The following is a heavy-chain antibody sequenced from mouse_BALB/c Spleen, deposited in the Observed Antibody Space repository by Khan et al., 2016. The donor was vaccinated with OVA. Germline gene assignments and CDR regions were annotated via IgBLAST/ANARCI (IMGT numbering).Heavy chain of an antibody. V-gene: IGHV10-3*03. Sequence: EVQLVETGGGLVQPKGSLKLSCAASGFTFNTYAMHWVCQAPGKGLEWVARISSRRNNFATYYADSVKDRFTISRDDSQSMFYLQMNNLKTEDTAMYYYVETLDGPYYDTMDYWGQGTSVTVSS. J-gene: IGHJ4*01. CDR3: VETLDGPYYDTMDY. D-gene: IGHD1-2*01. CDR1: GFTFNTYA. CDR2: ISSRRNNFAT.